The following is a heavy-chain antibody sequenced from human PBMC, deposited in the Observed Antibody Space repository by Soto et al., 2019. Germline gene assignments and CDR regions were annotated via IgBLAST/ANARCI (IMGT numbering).Heavy chain of an antibody. CDR2: IYKSATT. CDR3: ARGRYCLTGRCFPNWFDS. J-gene: IGHJ5*01. Sequence: SETLSLTCSVSGDSISNLDYFWAWIRQPPGQALEYIGYIYKSATTYYNPSFESRVAISVDTSKSQFSLDVTSVTAADTAVYFCARGRYCLTGRCFPNWFDSWGQGALVTVSS. CDR1: GDSISNLDYF. D-gene: IGHD7-27*01. V-gene: IGHV4-30-4*01.